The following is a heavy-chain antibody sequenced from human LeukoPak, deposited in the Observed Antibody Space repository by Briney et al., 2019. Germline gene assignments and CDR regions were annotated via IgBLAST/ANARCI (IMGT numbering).Heavy chain of an antibody. CDR3: ARDDGGTLDNWFDP. V-gene: IGHV4-30-4*01. J-gene: IGHJ5*02. CDR2: IYYSGST. CDR1: GGSISSGDYY. Sequence: KPSQTLSLTCTVSGGSISSGDYYWSWIRQPPGKGLEWIVYIYYSGSTYYNPSLKSRVTISVDTSKNQFSLKLSSVTAADTAVYYCARDDGGTLDNWFDPWGQGTLVTVSS. D-gene: IGHD1-1*01.